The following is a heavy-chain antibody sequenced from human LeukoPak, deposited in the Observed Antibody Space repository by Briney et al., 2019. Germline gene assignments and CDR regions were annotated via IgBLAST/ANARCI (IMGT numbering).Heavy chain of an antibody. CDR3: AREKYCSGGSCYWFDP. CDR1: GDSISSGSYD. D-gene: IGHD2-15*01. Sequence: SETLSLTCTVSGDSISSGSYDWGWIRQPPGKGLEWIGTIYYSGSTYYNPSLKSRVTISVDTSKNQFSLKLSSVTAADTAVYYCAREKYCSGGSCYWFDPWGQGTLVTVSS. V-gene: IGHV4-39*07. CDR2: IYYSGST. J-gene: IGHJ5*02.